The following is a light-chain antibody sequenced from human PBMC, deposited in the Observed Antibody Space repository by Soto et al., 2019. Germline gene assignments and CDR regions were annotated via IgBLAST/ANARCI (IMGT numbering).Light chain of an antibody. Sequence: DIQLTQSPSFLSASVGDRVTITCRASQGISDYLAWYQQKPGKAPQLLIYGASTLQSGVPSRFSGSGSGTDFTLTISSLQPEDFATYYCQQSYSTPITFGQGTRREIK. CDR3: QQSYSTPIT. J-gene: IGKJ5*01. V-gene: IGKV1-39*01. CDR2: GAS. CDR1: QGISDY.